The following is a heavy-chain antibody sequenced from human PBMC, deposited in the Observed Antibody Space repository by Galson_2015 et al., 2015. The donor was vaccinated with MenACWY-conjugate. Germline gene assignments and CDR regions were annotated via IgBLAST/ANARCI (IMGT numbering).Heavy chain of an antibody. J-gene: IGHJ6*02. CDR3: ARRGLVGFALNSYYGMDV. CDR2: IDPSDSYT. V-gene: IGHV5-10-1*01. CDR1: GFSFPSYW. Sequence: QSGAEVKKPGESLRISCKGSGFSFPSYWISWVRQMPGKGLEWMGRIDPSDSYTDYSPSFRGHVTISADKSISTAYLQWSSLEASDTAMYCCARRGLVGFALNSYYGMDVWGPGPSVTVSS. D-gene: IGHD2-2*01.